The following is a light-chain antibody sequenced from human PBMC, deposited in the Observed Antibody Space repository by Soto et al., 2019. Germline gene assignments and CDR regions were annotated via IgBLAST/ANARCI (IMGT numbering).Light chain of an antibody. V-gene: IGKV3-20*01. J-gene: IGKJ1*01. CDR1: QSVSSSY. CDR2: GAH. CDR3: EQYGSSPWT. Sequence: EIVLTQSPGTLSLSPGERATLSCRASQSVSSSYLAWYQQKPGQAPRLLIYGAHSRATGIQDRFSGSGSGTDFTLTIRRLEPEDFAVYYCEQYGSSPWTFGQGTKVDNK.